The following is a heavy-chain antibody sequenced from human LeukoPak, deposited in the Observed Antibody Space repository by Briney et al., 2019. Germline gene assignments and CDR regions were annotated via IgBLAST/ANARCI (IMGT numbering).Heavy chain of an antibody. Sequence: VASVKVSCKASGYTFTNYGINWVRQAPGQGPEWVGWISAHTGDTNYAQKVQGRVTMTTDTSTSTIYMELRSLKSDDTAIYYCARESPGNFDFWGQGTLVTVSS. D-gene: IGHD1-26*01. V-gene: IGHV1-18*01. CDR1: GYTFTNYG. J-gene: IGHJ4*02. CDR2: ISAHTGDT. CDR3: ARESPGNFDF.